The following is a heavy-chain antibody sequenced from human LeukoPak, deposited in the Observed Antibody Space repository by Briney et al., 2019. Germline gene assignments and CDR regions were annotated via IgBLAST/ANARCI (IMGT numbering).Heavy chain of an antibody. Sequence: PGGSLRLSCAASGFTFSSYSMNWVRQAPGKGLEWVSSISSSSSYIYYAASVKGRFTISRDNAKNSLYLQMNSLRAEDTAVYYCAREFMVATLTFDYWGQGTLVTVSS. CDR1: GFTFSSYS. D-gene: IGHD5-12*01. V-gene: IGHV3-21*01. J-gene: IGHJ4*02. CDR2: ISSSSSYI. CDR3: AREFMVATLTFDY.